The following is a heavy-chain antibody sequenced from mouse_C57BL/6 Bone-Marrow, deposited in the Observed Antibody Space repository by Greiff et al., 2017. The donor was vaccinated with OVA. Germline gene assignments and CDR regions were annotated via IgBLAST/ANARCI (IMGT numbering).Heavy chain of an antibody. D-gene: IGHD1-1*01. Sequence: EVQLVESGGGLVKPGGSLKLSCAASGFTFSDYGMHWVRQAPEKGLEWVAYISSGSSTIYYADTVKGRFTISRDNAKNTLFLQMTSLRSEDTAMYYCARPLLLRYQGYFDVWGTGTTVTVSS. CDR3: ARPLLLRYQGYFDV. CDR2: ISSGSSTI. V-gene: IGHV5-17*01. J-gene: IGHJ1*03. CDR1: GFTFSDYG.